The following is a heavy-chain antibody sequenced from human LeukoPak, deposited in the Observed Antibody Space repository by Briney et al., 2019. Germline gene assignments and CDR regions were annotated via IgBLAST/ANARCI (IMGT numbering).Heavy chain of an antibody. D-gene: IGHD3-9*01. Sequence: SETLSLTCTFSGGSISSSSYYWGWIRQPPGKGLEWIGSIYYSGSTYYNPSLKSRVTISVDTSKNQFSLKLSSVTAADTAAYYCARHLYDILTGYYPIYYFDYWGQGTLVTVSS. J-gene: IGHJ4*02. V-gene: IGHV4-39*01. CDR2: IYYSGST. CDR3: ARHLYDILTGYYPIYYFDY. CDR1: GGSISSSSYY.